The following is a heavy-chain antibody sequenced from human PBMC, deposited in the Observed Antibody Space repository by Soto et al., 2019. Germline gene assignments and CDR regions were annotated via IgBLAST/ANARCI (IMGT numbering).Heavy chain of an antibody. V-gene: IGHV3-73*01. J-gene: IGHJ4*02. Sequence: EVQLVESGGGLVQPGGSLKLSCAASGFTFSGSAMHWVRQASGKGLEWVGRIRSKANSYATAYAASVKGRLTISRDDSKNTAYLQMNSRKTEDTAVYYCTMTTVTTWGYWGQGTLVTVSS. D-gene: IGHD4-17*01. CDR3: TMTTVTTWGY. CDR2: IRSKANSYAT. CDR1: GFTFSGSA.